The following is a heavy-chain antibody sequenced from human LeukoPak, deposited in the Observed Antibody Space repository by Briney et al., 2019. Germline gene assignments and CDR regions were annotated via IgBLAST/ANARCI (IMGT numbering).Heavy chain of an antibody. V-gene: IGHV1-69*04. CDR2: IIPILGIA. J-gene: IGHJ6*02. D-gene: IGHD6-13*01. CDR3: ARLYSSSWYGGYYYGMDV. Sequence: SVKVSCEASGGTFSSYAISWVRQAPGQGLEWMGRIIPILGIANYAQKFQGRVTITAGKSTSTAYMELSSLRSEDTAVYYCARLYSSSWYGGYYYGMDVWGQGTTVTVSS. CDR1: GGTFSSYA.